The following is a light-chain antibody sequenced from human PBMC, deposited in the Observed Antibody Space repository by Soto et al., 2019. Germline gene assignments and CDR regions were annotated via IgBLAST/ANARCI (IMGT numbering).Light chain of an antibody. Sequence: AIRMTQSPSSFSASTGDRVTITCRASQGISSYLAWHQQKPGQAPKLLIYAASTLQSGVPSRFSGSGSGADFTLTISCLQSEEFATYYSQQYYSYPFTFCTGTKVDIK. J-gene: IGKJ3*01. CDR2: AAS. V-gene: IGKV1-8*01. CDR1: QGISSY. CDR3: QQYYSYPFT.